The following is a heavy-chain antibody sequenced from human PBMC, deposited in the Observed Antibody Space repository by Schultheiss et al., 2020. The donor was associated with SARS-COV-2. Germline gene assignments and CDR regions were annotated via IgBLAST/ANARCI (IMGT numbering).Heavy chain of an antibody. Sequence: GGSLRLSCAASGFTFSSYGMHWVRQAPGKGLEWVAVISYDGSNKYYADSVKGRFTISRDNFKNTLSLLMNSLRAEDTAVYYCAKGRLEYSSSRRGMDVWGQGTTVTVSS. CDR3: AKGRLEYSSSRRGMDV. V-gene: IGHV3-30*18. CDR1: GFTFSSYG. CDR2: ISYDGSNK. J-gene: IGHJ6*02. D-gene: IGHD6-6*01.